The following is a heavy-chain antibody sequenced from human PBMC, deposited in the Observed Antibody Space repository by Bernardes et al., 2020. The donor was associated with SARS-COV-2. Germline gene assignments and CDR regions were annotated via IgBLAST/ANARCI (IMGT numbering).Heavy chain of an antibody. Sequence: SETLSLTCTVSGGSISSSSYYWGWIRQPPGKGLEWIGSIYYSGSTYYNPSLKSRVTISVDTSKNQFSLKLSSGTAADTAVYNCARHRRGAGGRQQLVLTIDFDYWGQGTLVTVSS. CDR3: ARHRRGAGGRQQLVLTIDFDY. J-gene: IGHJ4*02. CDR2: IYYSGST. V-gene: IGHV4-39*01. CDR1: GGSISSSSYY. D-gene: IGHD6-13*01.